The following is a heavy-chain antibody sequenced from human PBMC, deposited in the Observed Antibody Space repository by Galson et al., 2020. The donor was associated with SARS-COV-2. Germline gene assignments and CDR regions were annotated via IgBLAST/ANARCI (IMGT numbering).Heavy chain of an antibody. J-gene: IGHJ4*02. D-gene: IGHD5-12*01. Sequence: SETLSLTCTVSGGSITNNRYYWGWIRQPPGKGLEWIGSIHYTESTFYNPSLKSRVTISVDTSNNQFSLKLTSVTAADTAVYFCARVGEGDGYNWGLTREFDFWGQGTLVTVSS. CDR2: IHYTEST. V-gene: IGHV4-39*07. CDR1: GGSITNNRYY. CDR3: ARVGEGDGYNWGLTREFDF.